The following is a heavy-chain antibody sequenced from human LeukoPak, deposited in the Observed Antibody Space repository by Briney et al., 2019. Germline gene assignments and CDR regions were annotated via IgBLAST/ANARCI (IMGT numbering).Heavy chain of an antibody. V-gene: IGHV3-48*03. CDR1: GFTFSSYE. J-gene: IGHJ4*02. CDR2: ISSSGSTI. CDR3: ARVILTGYYKGTIFDY. Sequence: PGGSLTLSCAASGFTFSSYEMNWVRQAPGKGLEWVSYISSSGSTIYYADSVKGRFTISRDNAKNSLYLQMNSLRAEDTAVYYCARVILTGYYKGTIFDYWGQGTLVTVSS. D-gene: IGHD3-9*01.